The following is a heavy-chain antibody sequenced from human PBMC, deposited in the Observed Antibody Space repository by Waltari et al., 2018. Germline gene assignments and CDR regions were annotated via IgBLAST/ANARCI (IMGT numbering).Heavy chain of an antibody. CDR1: GFTFSSYG. CDR2: IRYDGSNK. V-gene: IGHV3-30*02. Sequence: QVQLVESGGGVVQPGGSLRLSCAASGFTFSSYGMPWVRQAQGKGLEWVAFIRYDGSNKYYADSVKGRFTISRDNSKNTLYLQMNSLRAEDTAVYYCAKALRLSDKGYFDYWGQGTLVTVSS. CDR3: AKALRLSDKGYFDY. J-gene: IGHJ4*02. D-gene: IGHD3-16*01.